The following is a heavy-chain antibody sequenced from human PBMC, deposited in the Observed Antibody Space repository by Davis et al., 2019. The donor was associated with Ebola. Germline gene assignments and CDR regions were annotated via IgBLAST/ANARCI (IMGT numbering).Heavy chain of an antibody. Sequence: GGSLRLSCAASGFTFSDYYMSWIRQAPGKGLEWVSYISSSGSTIYYADSVKGRFTISRDNAKNSLYLQMNSLRAEDTAVYYCARALRGSSSWYYYYYGMDVWGQGTTVTVSS. J-gene: IGHJ6*02. CDR2: ISSSGSTI. CDR1: GFTFSDYY. D-gene: IGHD6-13*01. CDR3: ARALRGSSSWYYYYYGMDV. V-gene: IGHV3-11*01.